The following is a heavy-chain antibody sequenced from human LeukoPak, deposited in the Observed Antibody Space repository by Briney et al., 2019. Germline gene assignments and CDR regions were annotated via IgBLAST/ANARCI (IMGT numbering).Heavy chain of an antibody. Sequence: SETLSLTCTVSGGSISSYYWNWIRQPPGKGLEWIGFIYYSGNTNYNPSLKSRVTISVDTSKNQFSLKLSSVTAADTAVYYCARVYYYDSSAAFDIWGQGTMVTVSS. CDR2: IYYSGNT. J-gene: IGHJ3*02. D-gene: IGHD3-22*01. CDR3: ARVYYYDSSAAFDI. V-gene: IGHV4-59*01. CDR1: GGSISSYY.